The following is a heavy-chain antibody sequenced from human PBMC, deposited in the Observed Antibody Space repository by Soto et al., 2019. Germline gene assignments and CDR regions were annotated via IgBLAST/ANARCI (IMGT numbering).Heavy chain of an antibody. CDR2: IYYSGST. D-gene: IGHD3-22*01. Sequence: PSETLSLTCTVSGGSISSGDYYWSWIRQPPGKGLEWIGYIYYSGSTYYNPSLKSRVTISVDTSKNQFSLKLSSVTAADTAVYYCARDFPWYYYDSSGGYWGQGTLVTAPQ. CDR3: ARDFPWYYYDSSGGY. V-gene: IGHV4-30-4*01. J-gene: IGHJ4*02. CDR1: GGSISSGDYY.